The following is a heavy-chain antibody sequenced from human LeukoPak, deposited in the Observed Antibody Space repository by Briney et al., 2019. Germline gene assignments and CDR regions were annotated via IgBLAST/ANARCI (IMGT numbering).Heavy chain of an antibody. D-gene: IGHD6-13*01. CDR3: ARLAAGTLYYMDV. CDR1: GYTFTSYG. Sequence: ASVKVSCKASGYTFTSYGISWVRQAPGQGLEWMGIINPSGGSTSYAQKFQGRVTMTRDTSTSTVYMELSSLRSEDTAMYYCARLAAGTLYYMDVWGKGTTVTISS. V-gene: IGHV1-46*01. CDR2: INPSGGST. J-gene: IGHJ6*03.